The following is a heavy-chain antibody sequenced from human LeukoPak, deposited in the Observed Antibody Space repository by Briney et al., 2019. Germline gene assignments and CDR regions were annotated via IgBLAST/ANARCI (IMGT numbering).Heavy chain of an antibody. D-gene: IGHD5-18*01. Sequence: GGSLRLSCAASGFTFSSYWMHWVRQGPGKGLVWVSRINSDGSSTTYAHSVQGRFTISRDNAKNARYLQMNRLRAEDTAVYYCARGSYGYDYWGQGTLVTVSS. J-gene: IGHJ4*02. CDR2: INSDGSST. CDR3: ARGSYGYDY. CDR1: GFTFSSYW. V-gene: IGHV3-74*01.